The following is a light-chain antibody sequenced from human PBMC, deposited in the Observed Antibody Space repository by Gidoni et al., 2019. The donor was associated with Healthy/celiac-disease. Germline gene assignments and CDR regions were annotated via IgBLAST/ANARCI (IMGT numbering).Light chain of an antibody. J-gene: IGKJ2*01. CDR3: QQYGSSPPYT. CDR1: QSVSSSD. CDR2: GAS. Sequence: IVLTQSPGTLSLSPGEKATLACRASQSVSSSDLAWYQQKPGQAPRLLIYGASSRATGIPDRFSGSGSGTDFTLTISRLEPEDVAVYYCQQYGSSPPYTFGQGTKLEIK. V-gene: IGKV3-20*01.